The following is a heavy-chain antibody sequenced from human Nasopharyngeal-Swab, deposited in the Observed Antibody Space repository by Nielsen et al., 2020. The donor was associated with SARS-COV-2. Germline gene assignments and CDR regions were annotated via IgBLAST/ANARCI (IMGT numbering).Heavy chain of an antibody. J-gene: IGHJ4*02. V-gene: IGHV3-66*01. CDR2: VYSGGGT. CDR3: ARDHPPIEVAGTNYFDN. D-gene: IGHD6-19*01. CDR1: GFTFSSYA. Sequence: GESLKISCAASGFTFSSYAMSWVRQAPGKGLGWVSVVYSGGGTDYADSVKGRVTITRDNSKNTVYLQMRRLRDEDTAIYYCARDHPPIEVAGTNYFDNWGQGTLVTVSS.